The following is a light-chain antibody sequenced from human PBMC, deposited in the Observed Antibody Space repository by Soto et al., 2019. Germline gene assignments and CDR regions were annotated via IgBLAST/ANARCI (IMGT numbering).Light chain of an antibody. CDR3: SLYTSENTYV. V-gene: IGLV2-14*01. CDR1: SSDIGDYNY. CDR2: EAS. Sequence: QSALTQPASVSGSPGQSITISCTGTSSDIGDYNYVSWFQQFPDKAPKLVIYEASNRPSGVPDRFSGSKSGNTASLTISGLQAADEADYYCSLYTSENTYVFGTGTKLTVL. J-gene: IGLJ1*01.